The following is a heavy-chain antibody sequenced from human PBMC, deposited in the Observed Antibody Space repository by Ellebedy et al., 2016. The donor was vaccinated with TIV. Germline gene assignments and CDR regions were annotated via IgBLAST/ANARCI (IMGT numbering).Heavy chain of an antibody. CDR1: GGSFSGYY. J-gene: IGHJ6*02. CDR3: ARERGSWIAAAGTYDV. Sequence: MPSETLSLTCAVYGGSFSGYYWSWIRQPPGKGLEWIGEINHSGSTNYNPSLKSRVTVSVDTSKNQFSLKLSSVTAADTAVYYCARERGSWIAAAGTYDVWGQGTTVTVSS. D-gene: IGHD6-13*01. V-gene: IGHV4-34*01. CDR2: INHSGST.